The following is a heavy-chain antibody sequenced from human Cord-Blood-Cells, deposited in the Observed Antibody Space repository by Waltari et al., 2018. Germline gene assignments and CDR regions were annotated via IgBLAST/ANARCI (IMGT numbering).Heavy chain of an antibody. CDR1: GGTFSSYA. J-gene: IGHJ4*02. D-gene: IGHD3-10*01. Sequence: QVQLVQSGAEVKKPGSSVKVSCKASGGTFSSYAISWVRQALGQGLEWMGGIIPIFGTANYAQKFQGRVTITADESTSTAYMELSSLRSEDTAVYYCARPRPTYGSGSYYNFDYWGQGTLVTVSS. V-gene: IGHV1-69*01. CDR2: IIPIFGTA. CDR3: ARPRPTYGSGSYYNFDY.